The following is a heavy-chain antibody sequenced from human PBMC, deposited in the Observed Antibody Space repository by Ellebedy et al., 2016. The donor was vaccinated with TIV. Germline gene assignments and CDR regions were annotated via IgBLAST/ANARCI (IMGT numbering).Heavy chain of an antibody. CDR1: GYIFTSYA. D-gene: IGHD3-16*02. V-gene: IGHV1-3*01. J-gene: IGHJ4*02. Sequence: AASVKVSCKASGYIFTSYAMYWVRQAPGQSLEWMGWIYAGNGNTQYSQNFQDRVTITTDTSASTAYMQLSSLRSEDTAVYYCARHGLSWIPAVDYWGQGTLVTVSS. CDR2: IYAGNGNT. CDR3: ARHGLSWIPAVDY.